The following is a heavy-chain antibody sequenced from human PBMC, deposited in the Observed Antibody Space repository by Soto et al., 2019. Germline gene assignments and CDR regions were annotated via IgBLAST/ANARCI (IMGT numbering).Heavy chain of an antibody. V-gene: IGHV1-46*01. CDR3: ARNYDFWSGYDY. D-gene: IGHD3-3*01. Sequence: ASVKVSCKASGYTFTSYYMHWVRQAPGQGLEWMGIINPSGGSTSYAQKFQGRVTMTRDTSTSTAYMELRSLRSDDTAVYYCARNYDFWSGYDYWGQGTLVTVSS. CDR2: INPSGGST. CDR1: GYTFTSYY. J-gene: IGHJ4*02.